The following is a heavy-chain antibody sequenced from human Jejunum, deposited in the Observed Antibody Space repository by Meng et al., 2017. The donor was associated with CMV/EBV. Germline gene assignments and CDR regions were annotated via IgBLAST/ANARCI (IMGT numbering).Heavy chain of an antibody. J-gene: IGHJ6*02. D-gene: IGHD6-6*01. CDR2: ISGSGDNI. CDR3: ARGPYHSTSSPYYYGMDV. V-gene: IGHV3-21*01. Sequence: TYSMNWVRQAPGKGLEWVSSISGSGDNIYYADSVKGRFTISRDNAKNSLFLQMSSLRADDTAVYYCARGPYHSTSSPYYYGMDVWGQGTTVTVSS. CDR1: TYS.